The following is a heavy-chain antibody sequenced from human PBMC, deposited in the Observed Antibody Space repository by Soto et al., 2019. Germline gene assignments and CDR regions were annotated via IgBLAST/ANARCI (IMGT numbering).Heavy chain of an antibody. CDR3: AKTSSGYYGSHGDY. CDR1: GFTFSRYG. CDR2: ISHDGSNK. D-gene: IGHD3-10*01. J-gene: IGHJ4*02. V-gene: IGHV3-30*18. Sequence: GGSLRLSCAASGFTFSRYGMNWVRQAPGKGLEWVAVISHDGSNKYYGDSVKGRFTISRDNSKNTLYMQMNSLRAEDTAVYYCAKTSSGYYGSHGDYWGQGSLVTVSS.